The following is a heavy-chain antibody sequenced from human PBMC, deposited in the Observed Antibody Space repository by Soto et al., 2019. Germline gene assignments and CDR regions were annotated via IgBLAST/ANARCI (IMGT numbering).Heavy chain of an antibody. Sequence: ASVKVSCKXSGYTFTGHYIHWVRQAPEQGPEWMGEIGPESGATRYAQKFQGRVTMTRDMSITTVYMELSNLSPDDTAVYYCGRGRSGQIVVFYWGQGTPVTVSS. D-gene: IGHD5-12*01. CDR1: GYTFTGHY. CDR3: GRGRSGQIVVFY. CDR2: IGPESGAT. V-gene: IGHV1-2*02. J-gene: IGHJ4*02.